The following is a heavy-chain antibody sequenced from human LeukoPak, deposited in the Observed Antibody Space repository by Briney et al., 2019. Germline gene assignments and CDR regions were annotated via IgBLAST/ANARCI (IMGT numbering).Heavy chain of an antibody. CDR1: GFTFSSYD. J-gene: IGHJ4*02. D-gene: IGHD2-21*02. Sequence: GGSLRLSCAASGFTFSSYDMSWVRQAPGRGLEWVSSIRRSGENTYYADSVKGRFTISRDYSKNTLYLQMNSLRAEDTAVYYCAKGIVVVTAHFDYWGQGTLVTVSS. CDR2: IRRSGENT. V-gene: IGHV3-23*01. CDR3: AKGIVVVTAHFDY.